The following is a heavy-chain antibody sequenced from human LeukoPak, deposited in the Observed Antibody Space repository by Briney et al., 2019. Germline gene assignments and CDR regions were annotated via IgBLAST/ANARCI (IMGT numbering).Heavy chain of an antibody. D-gene: IGHD1-26*01. CDR2: INHSGST. J-gene: IGHJ4*02. V-gene: IGHV4-34*01. Sequence: PSETLSLTCAVYGGSFSGYYWSWIRQPPGKGLEWIGEINHSGSTSYNPSLKSRVTISVDTSKNQFSLKLSSVTAADTAVYYCARVGGATSDYWGQGTLVTVSS. CDR3: ARVGGATSDY. CDR1: GGSFSGYY.